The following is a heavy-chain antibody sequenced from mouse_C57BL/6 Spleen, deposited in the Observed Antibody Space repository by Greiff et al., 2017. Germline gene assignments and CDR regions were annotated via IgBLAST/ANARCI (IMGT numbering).Heavy chain of an antibody. J-gene: IGHJ1*03. Sequence: EVQLVESGEGLVKPGGSLKLSCAASGFTFSSYAMSWVRQTPEKRLEWVAYISSGGDYIYYADTVKGRFTISRDNARNTLYLQMSSLKSEDTAMYYCTRDRGDYDWYFDVWGTGTTVTVSS. CDR3: TRDRGDYDWYFDV. CDR2: ISSGGDYI. V-gene: IGHV5-9-1*02. CDR1: GFTFSSYA. D-gene: IGHD2-4*01.